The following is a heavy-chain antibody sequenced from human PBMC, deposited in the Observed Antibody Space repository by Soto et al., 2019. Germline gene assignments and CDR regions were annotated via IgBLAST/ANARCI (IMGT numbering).Heavy chain of an antibody. D-gene: IGHD6-19*01. CDR2: VHNGGST. CDR3: TGDRNNRVWYKY. J-gene: IGHJ4*02. Sequence: QVQLQESGPGLVKPSETLSLSCTVSGDPISRYHWSWIRQTPGKGLEWIGYVHNGGSTSYNPSLKSRVTISIDTSRKQSPLRLRSVTAADTAVYYCTGDRNNRVWYKYWGQGTLVTVSS. V-gene: IGHV4-59*01. CDR1: GDPISRYH.